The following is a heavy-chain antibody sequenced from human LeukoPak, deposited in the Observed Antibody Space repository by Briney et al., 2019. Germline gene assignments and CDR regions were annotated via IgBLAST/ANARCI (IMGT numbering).Heavy chain of an antibody. Sequence: GGSLRLTCAASGFTFSSYAMHWVRQAPGKGLEWVAVISYDGSNKYYADSVKGRFTISRDNSKNTLYLQMNSLRAEDTAVYYCARLYWDDILTGYPPTDYWGQGTLVTVSS. CDR2: ISYDGSNK. CDR1: GFTFSSYA. CDR3: ARLYWDDILTGYPPTDY. D-gene: IGHD3-9*01. J-gene: IGHJ4*02. V-gene: IGHV3-30-3*01.